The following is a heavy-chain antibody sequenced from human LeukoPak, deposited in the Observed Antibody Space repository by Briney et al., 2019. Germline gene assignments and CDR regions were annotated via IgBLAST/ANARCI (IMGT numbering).Heavy chain of an antibody. D-gene: IGHD2-2*01. Sequence: ASVKVSCKASGYTFTNFDINWVRQAPGQGLEWMGWMNPVSGNAGSAQKFQGRVTLTRDTSISTAYMGVSSLRSGDTAFYYCARAPMGTAALYWGQGTLVTVSS. CDR1: GYTFTNFD. J-gene: IGHJ4*02. CDR3: ARAPMGTAALY. V-gene: IGHV1-8*01. CDR2: MNPVSGNA.